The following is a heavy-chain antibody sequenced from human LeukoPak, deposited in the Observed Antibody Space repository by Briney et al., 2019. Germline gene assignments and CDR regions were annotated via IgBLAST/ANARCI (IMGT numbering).Heavy chain of an antibody. J-gene: IGHJ5*02. D-gene: IGHD3-3*01. CDR1: GFTFSSYA. CDR3: AKGLREYDFWSGYAT. V-gene: IGHV3-23*01. CDR2: ISVSGGSP. Sequence: PGGSLRLSCAASGFTFSSYAMMWVRQAPGKRLDWVSTISVSGGSPNYADSVKGRFTISRDNSKNTLFLQMNSPRAEDTALYYCAKGLREYDFWSGYATWGQGTLVTVSS.